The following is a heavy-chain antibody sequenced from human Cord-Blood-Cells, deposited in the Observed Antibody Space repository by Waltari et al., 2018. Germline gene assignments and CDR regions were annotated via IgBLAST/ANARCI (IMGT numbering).Heavy chain of an antibody. CDR3: ATSPTTITRYGSGSYYNY. D-gene: IGHD3-10*01. Sequence: QVQLVQSGAEVKKPGASVKVSCKVSGYTLTELSMHWVRQAPGKGLEWMGGFDPEDGETIYAQKFQGRGTMTEDTPTDTAYMELSSLRSEDTAVYYCATSPTTITRYGSGSYYNYWGQGTLVTVSS. V-gene: IGHV1-24*01. J-gene: IGHJ4*02. CDR2: FDPEDGET. CDR1: GYTLTELS.